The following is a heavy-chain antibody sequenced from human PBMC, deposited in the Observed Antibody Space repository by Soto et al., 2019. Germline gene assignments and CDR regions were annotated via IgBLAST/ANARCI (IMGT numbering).Heavy chain of an antibody. V-gene: IGHV1-18*04. D-gene: IGHD2-2*01. Sequence: QVQLVQSGAEVKKPGALVKVSCKASGYTFTNYGITWVRQAPGQGLECLGWSSAYNGDTNYAQKLQGRVTMTTDTSTSTAYMELRSLRSDDTAVYYCARDLCSSTSCKLDSWGQGTLVIVSS. CDR2: SSAYNGDT. CDR1: GYTFTNYG. J-gene: IGHJ4*02. CDR3: ARDLCSSTSCKLDS.